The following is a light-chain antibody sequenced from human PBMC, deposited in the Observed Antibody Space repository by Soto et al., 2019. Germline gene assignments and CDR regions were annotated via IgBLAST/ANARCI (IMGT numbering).Light chain of an antibody. CDR2: DVS. CDR3: SSYTSSSTRV. J-gene: IGLJ3*02. V-gene: IGLV2-14*01. CDR1: SSDVGGYNY. Sequence: QSVLTQPASVSGSPGQSITISCTGTSSDVGGYNYVSWYQLHPGKAPKLMIYDVSNRPSGVSDRFSGSKSGNTASLTISGLQAEDEADYYCSSYTSSSTRVFGGGTKLTVL.